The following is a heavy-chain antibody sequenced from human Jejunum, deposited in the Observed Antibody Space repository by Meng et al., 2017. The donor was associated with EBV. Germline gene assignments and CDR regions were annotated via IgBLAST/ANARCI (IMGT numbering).Heavy chain of an antibody. J-gene: IGHJ5*02. CDR2: VDPQDDET. V-gene: IGHV1-69-2*01. CDR3: ALVLRARFNYFDP. Sequence: EVQLKRAGAEVKKPGATVKISCKVSGSIFSDYYIHWVRQAPGEGLEWMGLVDPQDDETLYAEKFQGRVTITADTSPDTAYMELSSLRSEDTAIYYCALVLRARFNYFDPWGQGTLVTVSS. CDR1: GSIFSDYY. D-gene: IGHD4/OR15-4a*01.